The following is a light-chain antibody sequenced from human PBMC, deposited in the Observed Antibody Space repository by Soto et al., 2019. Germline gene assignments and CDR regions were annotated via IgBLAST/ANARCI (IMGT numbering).Light chain of an antibody. CDR2: AAS. Sequence: DIQMTQSPSTLSGSVVDRVTITCLASQTISSFLNWYQHKPGQAPKLLLYAASSLQSGVPSRFSGSGSGTDFTLTISSLQPEDSATFYCQQSYSIPLTFGGGTKVDIK. CDR3: QQSYSIPLT. J-gene: IGKJ4*01. V-gene: IGKV1-39*01. CDR1: QTISSF.